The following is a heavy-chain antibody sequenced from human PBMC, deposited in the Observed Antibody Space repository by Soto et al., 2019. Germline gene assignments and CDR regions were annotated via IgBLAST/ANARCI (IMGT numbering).Heavy chain of an antibody. CDR3: ARDQLYYNDISGRPLNAFDV. D-gene: IGHD3-22*01. Sequence: GGSLRLSCAASGFTFRNYGMNWVRQSPGKGLEWVSYIGLGSSTKYYADSVEGRFTISRDNAKNSLYLQMNSLRAEDTAVYYCARDQLYYNDISGRPLNAFDVWGQGTMVTVSS. J-gene: IGHJ3*01. CDR2: IGLGSSTK. CDR1: GFTFRNYG. V-gene: IGHV3-48*01.